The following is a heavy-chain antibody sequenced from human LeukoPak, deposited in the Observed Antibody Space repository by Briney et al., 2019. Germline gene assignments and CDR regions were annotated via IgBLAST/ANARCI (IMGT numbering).Heavy chain of an antibody. CDR1: GFTFSSYA. D-gene: IGHD6-13*01. J-gene: IGHJ3*02. CDR2: ISGSGGST. V-gene: IGHV3-23*01. Sequence: PGGSLRLSCAASGFTFSSYAMSWVRHAPGKGLEWVSAISGSGGSTYYADSVKGRFTISRDNSKNTLYLQMNSLRAEDTAVYYCAKTGDSSSWLDAFDIWGQGTMVTVSS. CDR3: AKTGDSSSWLDAFDI.